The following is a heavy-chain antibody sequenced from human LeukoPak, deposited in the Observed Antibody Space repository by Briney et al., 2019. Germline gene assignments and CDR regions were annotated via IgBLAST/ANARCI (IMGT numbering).Heavy chain of an antibody. CDR1: GYSFTSYD. CDR3: ARGPALHSKWVGGRWFDP. D-gene: IGHD6-19*01. V-gene: IGHV1-8*01. J-gene: IGHJ5*02. Sequence: ASVKVSCKASGYSFTSYDIHWVRQAAGHGLEWMGWMNPNSGHTGHAQKFQGRVTMTGDTSMTTAYMELSGLTFEDTAMYYCARGPALHSKWVGGRWFDPWGQGTLVTVPS. CDR2: MNPNSGHT.